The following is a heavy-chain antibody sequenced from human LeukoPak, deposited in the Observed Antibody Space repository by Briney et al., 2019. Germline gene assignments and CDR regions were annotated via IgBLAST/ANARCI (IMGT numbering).Heavy chain of an antibody. CDR3: ARDDVVVPAAIWFDY. D-gene: IGHD2-2*01. V-gene: IGHV1-18*01. CDR2: ISAYNGNT. CDR1: GYTFTSYG. Sequence: ASVKVSCKASGYTFTSYGISWVRQAPGQGLEGMGWISAYNGNTNYAQKLQGRVTMTTEPSTSTAYMELRSLRSDDAAVYYCARDDVVVPAAIWFDYWGQGTLVTVSS. J-gene: IGHJ4*02.